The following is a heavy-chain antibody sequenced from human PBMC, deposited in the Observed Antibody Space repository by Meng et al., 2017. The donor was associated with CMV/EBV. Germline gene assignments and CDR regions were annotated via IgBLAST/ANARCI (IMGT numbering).Heavy chain of an antibody. CDR3: ARGGIAAAGLH. V-gene: IGHV4-39*07. J-gene: IGHJ4*02. D-gene: IGHD6-13*01. CDR2: IYYSGST. Sequence: QLQLQESGPGLVKPSETLSLTCTGPGGSISSSSYYWGWIRQPPGKGLEWIGSIYYSGSTYYNPSLKSRVTISVDTSKNQFSLKLSSVTAADTAVYYCARGGIAAAGLHWGQGTLVTVSS. CDR1: GGSISSSSYY.